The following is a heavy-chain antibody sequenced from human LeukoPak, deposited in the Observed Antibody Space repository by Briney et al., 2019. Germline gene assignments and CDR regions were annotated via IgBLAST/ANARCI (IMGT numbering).Heavy chain of an antibody. CDR3: ARDPLYDAFDI. CDR1: GDSISNSNYY. J-gene: IGHJ3*02. V-gene: IGHV4-39*07. CDR2: IYYSGTT. Sequence: SETLSLTCTVSGDSISNSNYYWGWIRQPPGKGLEWIGTIYYSGTTYYNPSLKSRVAISVDTSRNQFSLRLRSVTAADTAVYYCARDPLYDAFDIWGQGTVVTVSS.